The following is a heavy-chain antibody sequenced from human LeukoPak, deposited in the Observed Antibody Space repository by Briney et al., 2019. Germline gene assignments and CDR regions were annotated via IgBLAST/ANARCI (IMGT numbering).Heavy chain of an antibody. J-gene: IGHJ6*02. V-gene: IGHV4-61*08. CDR1: GDSVSSDAFY. CDR3: ARGRNPEYFYGMDV. D-gene: IGHD1-14*01. CDR2: SYYTGYG. Sequence: SETLSLTYTVSGDSVSSDAFYWSWIRQPTGRGLEWIGCSYYTGYGNYNPSLKSRVSISVDTSKNQFSLRMTSLTPADAAVYFCARGRNPEYFYGMDVGGQGTTVAVSS.